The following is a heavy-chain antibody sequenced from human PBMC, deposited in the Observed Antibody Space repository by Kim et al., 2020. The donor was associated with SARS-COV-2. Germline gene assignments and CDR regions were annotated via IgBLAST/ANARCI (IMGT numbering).Heavy chain of an antibody. J-gene: IGHJ4*02. CDR1: GFTFSRHW. Sequence: GGSLRLSCGASGFTFSRHWMHWVRQAPGKGLVWVSHINGAGSSTTYADSVKGRFTMSRDNAKTTLYLQMSSLRAEDTAVYYCARGGGHSNDDLDYWGQGTLVTVSS. V-gene: IGHV3-74*01. CDR2: INGAGSST. D-gene: IGHD5-18*01. CDR3: ARGGGHSNDDLDY.